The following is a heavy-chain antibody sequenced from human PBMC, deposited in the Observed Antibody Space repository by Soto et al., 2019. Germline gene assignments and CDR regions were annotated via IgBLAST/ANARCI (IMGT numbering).Heavy chain of an antibody. D-gene: IGHD1-1*01. CDR3: ARGNTKRPSGAYWYFDL. Sequence: KTSETLSLTCAVYGGSFSGYYWSWIRQPPGKGLEWIGEINHSGSTNYNPSLKSRVTISVDTSKNQFSLKLSSVTAADTAVYYCARGNTKRPSGAYWYFDLWGRGTLVTVSS. CDR2: INHSGST. V-gene: IGHV4-34*01. J-gene: IGHJ2*01. CDR1: GGSFSGYY.